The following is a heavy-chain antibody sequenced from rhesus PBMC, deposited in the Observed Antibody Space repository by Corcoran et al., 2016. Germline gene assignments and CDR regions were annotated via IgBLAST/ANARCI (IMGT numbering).Heavy chain of an antibody. CDR2: IYCGSGCT. CDR1: GGSISGYYL. CDR3: ARDFSSWSFFDY. Sequence: QVQLQESGPGVVKPSETLSLTCAVSGGSISGYYLWSWIRQPPGKGLEWIGYIYCGSGCTSYNPYLKSRFIISIDTSKNQFSLKLSAVTAADTAVYYCARDFSSWSFFDYWGQGVLVTVSS. D-gene: IGHD6-13*01. V-gene: IGHV4-106*01. J-gene: IGHJ4*01.